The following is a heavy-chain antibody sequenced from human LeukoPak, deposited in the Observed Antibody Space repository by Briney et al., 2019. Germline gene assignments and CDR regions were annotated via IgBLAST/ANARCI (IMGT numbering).Heavy chain of an antibody. CDR3: ARVVVTECFDY. CDR2: IYYSGST. J-gene: IGHJ4*02. Sequence: SETLSLTCTVAGGAISSGDYYWSWIRQPPGKGLEWIGYIYYSGSTYYNPSLKSRVTISVDTSKNQFSLKLSSVTAADTAVYYCARVVVTECFDYWGQGTLVTVSS. CDR1: GGAISSGDYY. V-gene: IGHV4-30-4*01. D-gene: IGHD2-21*02.